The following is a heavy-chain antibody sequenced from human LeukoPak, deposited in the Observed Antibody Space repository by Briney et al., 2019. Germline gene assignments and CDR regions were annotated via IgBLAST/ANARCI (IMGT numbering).Heavy chain of an antibody. CDR1: GYSFTNFW. D-gene: IGHD1/OR15-1a*01. V-gene: IGHV5-51*01. CDR3: AAGGTSAP. J-gene: IGHJ5*02. Sequence: GESLKISCKGSGYSFTNFWIGWVRQMPGKGLEWMGVISPGDSGIRYSPSFQGQVTISVDKSISTAYLQWSSLEASDSAMYYCAAGGTSAPWGQGTLVTVSS. CDR2: ISPGDSGI.